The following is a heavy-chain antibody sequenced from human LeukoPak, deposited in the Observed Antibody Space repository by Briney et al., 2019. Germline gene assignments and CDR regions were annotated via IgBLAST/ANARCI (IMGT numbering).Heavy chain of an antibody. D-gene: IGHD3-10*01. CDR1: GYSFTTYW. Sequence: GESLKISWKGSGYSFTTYWIGWVRQMPGKGLEWMGIIYPGDSDTRYSPSFQGQVTISADKSISTAYLQWSSLKASDTAMYYCASSIIRGGYYYYMDVWGKGTTVTVAS. CDR2: IYPGDSDT. CDR3: ASSIIRGGYYYYMDV. V-gene: IGHV5-51*01. J-gene: IGHJ6*03.